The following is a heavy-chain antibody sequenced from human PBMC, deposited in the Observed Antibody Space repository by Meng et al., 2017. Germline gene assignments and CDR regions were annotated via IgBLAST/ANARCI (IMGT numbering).Heavy chain of an antibody. V-gene: IGHV1-69*06. D-gene: IGHD4-23*01. CDR2: IIPIFGTA. Sequence: GGGVKKPGSSVKVPCKASGGTFSSYAISWVRQAPGQGLEWMGGIIPIFGTANYAQKFQGRVTITADKSTSTAYMELSSLRSGDTAVYYCARGVGYGGNSLYFDYWGQGTLVTVSS. CDR1: GGTFSSYA. CDR3: ARGVGYGGNSLYFDY. J-gene: IGHJ4*02.